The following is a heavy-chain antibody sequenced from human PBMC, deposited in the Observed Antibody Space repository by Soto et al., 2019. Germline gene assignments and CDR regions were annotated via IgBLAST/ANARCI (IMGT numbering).Heavy chain of an antibody. V-gene: IGHV3-15*01. CDR2: IKSKTDGGTT. D-gene: IGHD4-17*01. CDR3: TTDLDGDLGYYYYYMDV. CDR1: GFTFSNAW. Sequence: GGSLRLSCAASGFTFSNAWMSWVRQAPGKGLEWVGRIKSKTDGGTTDYAAPVKGRFTISRDDSKNTLYLQMNSLKTEDTAVYYCTTDLDGDLGYYYYYMDVWGKGTTVTVSS. J-gene: IGHJ6*03.